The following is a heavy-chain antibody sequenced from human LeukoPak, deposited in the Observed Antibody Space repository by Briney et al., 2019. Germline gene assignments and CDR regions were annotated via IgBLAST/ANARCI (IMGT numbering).Heavy chain of an antibody. D-gene: IGHD3-9*01. J-gene: IGHJ4*02. CDR3: ARGVWGALTGDF. Sequence: VGSLRLSRAASGFTFSGYSMNWVRQAPGKGLEWVSYISSSSSTIYYADSVKGRFTIYRDNAKNSLYLQMNSLRAEDTAVYYCARGVWGALTGDFWGQGTLVTVSS. CDR2: ISSSSSTI. V-gene: IGHV3-48*01. CDR1: GFTFSGYS.